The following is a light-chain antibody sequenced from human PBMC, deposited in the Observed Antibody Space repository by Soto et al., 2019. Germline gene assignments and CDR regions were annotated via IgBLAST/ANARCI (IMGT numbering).Light chain of an antibody. CDR3: SSYAGSNNLI. Sequence: QPALTQPPSASGSPGPSVTISCTGASSDVGGYNYVSWYQQHPGKAPKLMIYEVSKRPSGVPDRFSGSKSGNTASLTVSGLQAEDEADYYCSSYAGSNNLIFGTGTKVTVL. J-gene: IGLJ1*01. CDR2: EVS. V-gene: IGLV2-8*01. CDR1: SSDVGGYNY.